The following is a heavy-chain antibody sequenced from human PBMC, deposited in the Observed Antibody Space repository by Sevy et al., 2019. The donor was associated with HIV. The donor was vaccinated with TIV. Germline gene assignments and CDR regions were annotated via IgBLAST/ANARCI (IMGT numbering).Heavy chain of an antibody. D-gene: IGHD3-22*01. CDR3: ARDXSGXFHXXY. J-gene: IGHJ4*02. Sequence: GSLRLSCAASGFTFGSYGMHWVRQAPGRGLEWVSFISYDKSERYYGDSVRGRFTISRDNFKNTLWLQMNSLRPEDTAVYYCARDXSGXFHXXYWGQGTLVTVSS. V-gene: IGHV3-30*03. CDR1: GFTFGSYG. CDR2: ISYDKSER.